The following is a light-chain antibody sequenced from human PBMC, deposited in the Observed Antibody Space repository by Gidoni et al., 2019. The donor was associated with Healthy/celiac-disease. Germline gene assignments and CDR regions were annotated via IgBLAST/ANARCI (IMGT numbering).Light chain of an antibody. V-gene: IGKV1-33*01. CDR1: QDISNY. CDR2: DAS. CDR3: QQYDNLPLT. Sequence: DSQMTQSPSSLSASVGDRVTITCQASQDISNYLNWYQQKPGKAPKLLIYDASNLETGVPSRFSGSVSVTDFTFTISSLQPEDIATYYCQQYDNLPLTFGGGTKVEIQ. J-gene: IGKJ4*01.